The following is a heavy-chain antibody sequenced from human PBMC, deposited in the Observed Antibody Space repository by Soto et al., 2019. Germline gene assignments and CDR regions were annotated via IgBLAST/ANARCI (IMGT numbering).Heavy chain of an antibody. CDR2: IYYSGST. J-gene: IGHJ3*02. D-gene: IGHD3-22*01. CDR1: GGSISSGDYY. Sequence: QVQLQESGPGLVKPSQTLSLTSTVSGGSISSGDYYWSWIRQPPGKGLEWIGYIYYSGSTYYNPSLKSRVTISVDTSKNQFSLKLSSLTAADTAVYYCARPHPNYDSSGHRGPGAFDIWGQGTMVTVSS. CDR3: ARPHPNYDSSGHRGPGAFDI. V-gene: IGHV4-30-4*01.